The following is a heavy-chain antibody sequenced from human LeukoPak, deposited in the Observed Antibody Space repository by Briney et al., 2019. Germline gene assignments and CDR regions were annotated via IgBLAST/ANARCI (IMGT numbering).Heavy chain of an antibody. CDR3: AKDRRLRLGEFLGRKETNWFDP. CDR1: GGTFSSYA. V-gene: IGHV1-69*13. D-gene: IGHD3-16*01. J-gene: IGHJ5*02. Sequence: ASVKVSCKASGGTFSSYAISWVRQAPGQGLEWMGGIIPIFGTANYAQKFQGRVTITADESTSTAYMELSSLRAEDTAVYYCAKDRRLRLGEFLGRKETNWFDPWGQGTLVTVSS. CDR2: IIPIFGTA.